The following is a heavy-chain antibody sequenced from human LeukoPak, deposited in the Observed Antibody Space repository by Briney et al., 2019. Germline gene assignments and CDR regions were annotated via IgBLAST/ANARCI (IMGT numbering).Heavy chain of an antibody. CDR2: ISAYNGNT. J-gene: IGHJ1*01. CDR1: GYPFTSYG. V-gene: IGHV1-18*01. D-gene: IGHD2-21*02. CDR3: ARDGFGGDFLEYFQH. Sequence: PGAAVQFSCQASGYPFTSYGISWVRQAPGQGLEWMGWISAYNGNTNYAQKLQGRVTITTDTSTSTAYMELRSLRSDDTAVYYCARDGFGGDFLEYFQHWGQGTLVTVSS.